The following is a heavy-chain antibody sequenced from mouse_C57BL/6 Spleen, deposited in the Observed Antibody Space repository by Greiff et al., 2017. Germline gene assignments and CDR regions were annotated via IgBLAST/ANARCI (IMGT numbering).Heavy chain of an antibody. CDR3: SRSIYDYGSSYGMDY. CDR1: GYTFTDYN. D-gene: IGHD1-1*01. CDR2: IDPNNGGT. J-gene: IGHJ4*01. V-gene: IGHV1-18*01. Sequence: VQLQQSGPELVKPGASVKIPCKASGYTFTDYNMDWVKQSHGKSLEWIGDIDPNNGGTIYNHKFKGKCTLTVDKSSSPAYIEFRSLTSEYTAVYYFSRSIYDYGSSYGMDYWGQGTSVTVSS.